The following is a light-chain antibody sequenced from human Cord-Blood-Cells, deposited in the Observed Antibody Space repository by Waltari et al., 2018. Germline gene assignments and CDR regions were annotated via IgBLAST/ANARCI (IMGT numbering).Light chain of an antibody. V-gene: IGKV3-20*01. CDR3: QQYGSSRT. CDR1: QSVSSSY. CDR2: GAS. J-gene: IGKJ1*01. Sequence: EIVLTPSPGTLSLSPGERATLSRRTSQSVSSSYLAWYQQKPGQAPRLLIYGASSRATGIPDRFSGSGSGTDFTLTISRLEPEDFAVYYCQQYGSSRTFGQGTKVEIK.